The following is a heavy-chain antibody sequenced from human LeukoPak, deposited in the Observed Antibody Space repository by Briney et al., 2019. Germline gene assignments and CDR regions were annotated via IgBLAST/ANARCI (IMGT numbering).Heavy chain of an antibody. CDR3: ARDYYYHSSGPFDY. V-gene: IGHV3-53*01. Sequence: GGSLRLSCAPSGFTVSSSYMSWVRQAPGKGLEWVSVIYSGGNTYYADSVKGRFTISRDNSKNTLFLQMNSLKAEDTALYYCARDYYYHSSGPFDYWGQGTLVTVSS. D-gene: IGHD3-22*01. CDR1: GFTVSSSY. CDR2: IYSGGNT. J-gene: IGHJ4*02.